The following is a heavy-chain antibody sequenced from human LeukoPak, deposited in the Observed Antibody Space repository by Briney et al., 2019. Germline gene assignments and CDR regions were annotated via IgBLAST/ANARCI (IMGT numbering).Heavy chain of an antibody. CDR1: GYTFTTFY. CDR3: ARGGYNGWSTLDY. D-gene: IGHD6-19*01. J-gene: IGHJ4*02. CDR2: INPNSIDT. Sequence: ASVKVSCKASGYTFTTFYIYWVRQAPGQGLEWMGWINPNSIDTNDAQKFQGRVTMTRDTSISTAYMELSGLTSDDTAIYYCARGGYNGWSTLDYWGQGTLVTVSS. V-gene: IGHV1-2*02.